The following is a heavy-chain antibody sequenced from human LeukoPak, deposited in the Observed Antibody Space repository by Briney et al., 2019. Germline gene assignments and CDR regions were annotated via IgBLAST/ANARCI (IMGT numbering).Heavy chain of an antibody. CDR2: IIPIFGTT. CDR3: ARDLQVGSGDY. Sequence: SVKVSCKASGGTFSSYAISWVRQAPGQGLEWMGGIIPIFGTTNYAQKFRGRVTITADESTSTAYMELSSLRSEDTAVYYCARDLQVGSGDYWGQGTLVTVSS. V-gene: IGHV1-69*13. CDR1: GGTFSSYA. J-gene: IGHJ4*02. D-gene: IGHD1-26*01.